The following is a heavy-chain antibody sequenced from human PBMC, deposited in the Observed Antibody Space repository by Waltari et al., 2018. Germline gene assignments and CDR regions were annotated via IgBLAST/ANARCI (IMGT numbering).Heavy chain of an antibody. V-gene: IGHV4-39*01. CDR3: ARRAWGSGWSY. CDR2: IYYNGST. J-gene: IGHJ4*02. CDR1: GGSLSSSSNYD. D-gene: IGHD6-19*01. Sequence: QLQLQESGPGLVKPSETLSLTCTVSGGSLSSSSNYDWGWIRQPPGKGLEWIGSIYYNGSTYYNPSLKSRVTISVDTSKNQFSLKLSSVTAADTVVYYCARRAWGSGWSYWGQGTLVAVSS.